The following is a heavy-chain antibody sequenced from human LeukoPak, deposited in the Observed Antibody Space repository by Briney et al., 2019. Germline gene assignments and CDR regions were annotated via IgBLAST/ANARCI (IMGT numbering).Heavy chain of an antibody. CDR1: GFTFSSYW. CDR2: INSDGSST. D-gene: IGHD2-2*02. CDR3: ARDPAYCSSTSCYTGYSYYGMDV. V-gene: IGHV3-74*01. J-gene: IGHJ6*02. Sequence: GGSLRLSCAASGFTFSSYWMHWVRQAPGKGLVWVSRINSDGSSTSYADSVKGRFSISRDNAKNTLYLQMNSLRAEDTAVYYCARDPAYCSSTSCYTGYSYYGMDVWGQGTTVTVSS.